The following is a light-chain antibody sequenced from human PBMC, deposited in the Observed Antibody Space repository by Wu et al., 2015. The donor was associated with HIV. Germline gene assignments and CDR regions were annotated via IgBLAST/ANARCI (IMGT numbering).Light chain of an antibody. V-gene: IGKV1-39*01. J-gene: IGKJ1*01. Sequence: DIQMTQSPSSLSASVGDRVTITCRSSQSISTFLNWYQHKPGKAPKLLIHGASTLQSGVPSRFSASGSGTDFTLTISSLQPEDFATFYXQQSLITPWTFGQGTKVEI. CDR3: QQSLITPWT. CDR2: GAS. CDR1: QSISTF.